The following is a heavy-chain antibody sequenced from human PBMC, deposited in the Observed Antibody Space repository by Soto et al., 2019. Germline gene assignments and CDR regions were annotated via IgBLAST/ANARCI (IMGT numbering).Heavy chain of an antibody. CDR3: ARGRTPIDY. V-gene: IGHV1-18*01. J-gene: IGHJ4*02. D-gene: IGHD2-15*01. Sequence: XVKVSCKASGDTVPTYAIHWVRQAPGQGLEGXGWISAKKGKTKHAKNXXGRVTMTXXPSNSTDYMELRRLRSEDTAVYYCARGRTPIDYWGQGALVTAPQ. CDR2: ISAKKGKT. CDR1: GDTVPTYA.